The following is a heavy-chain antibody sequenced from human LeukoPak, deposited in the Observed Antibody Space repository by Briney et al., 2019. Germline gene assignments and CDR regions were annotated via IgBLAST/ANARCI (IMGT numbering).Heavy chain of an antibody. J-gene: IGHJ4*02. Sequence: GGSMRLSCAASGFTFSSYAMHWVRQAPGKGLEWVAVISYDGSNKYYADSVKGRFTISRDNSKNTLYPQMNSLRAEDTAVYYCARGRAGYSYGSGGYFDYWGQGTLVTVSS. CDR2: ISYDGSNK. D-gene: IGHD5-18*01. V-gene: IGHV3-30-3*01. CDR1: GFTFSSYA. CDR3: ARGRAGYSYGSGGYFDY.